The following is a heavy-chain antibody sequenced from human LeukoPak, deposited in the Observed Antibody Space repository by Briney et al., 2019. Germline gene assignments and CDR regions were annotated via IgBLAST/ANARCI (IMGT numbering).Heavy chain of an antibody. CDR3: ARAKGRKKYYFDY. J-gene: IGHJ4*02. CDR1: GYTFTSYD. Sequence: GSSVKVSCKASGYTFTSYDINWVRQATGQGLEWMGWMNPNSGNTGYAQKFQGRVTITRNTSISTAYMELSSLRSEDTAVYYCARAKGRKKYYFDYWGQGTLVTVSS. CDR2: MNPNSGNT. V-gene: IGHV1-8*03.